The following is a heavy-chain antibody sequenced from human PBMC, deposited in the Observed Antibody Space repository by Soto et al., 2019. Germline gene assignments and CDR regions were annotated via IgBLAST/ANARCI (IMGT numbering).Heavy chain of an antibody. J-gene: IGHJ4*02. V-gene: IGHV3-21*01. CDR2: ISSSSSYI. Sequence: EVQLVESGGGLVKPGGSLRLSCAASGFTFSSYSMNWVRQAPGKGLEWVSSISSSSSYIYYADSVKGRFTICRDNAKNSLYLQMNSLRAEDTAVYYCAREASSYSYYFDYWGQGTLVTVSS. CDR3: AREASSYSYYFDY. CDR1: GFTFSSYS. D-gene: IGHD2-15*01.